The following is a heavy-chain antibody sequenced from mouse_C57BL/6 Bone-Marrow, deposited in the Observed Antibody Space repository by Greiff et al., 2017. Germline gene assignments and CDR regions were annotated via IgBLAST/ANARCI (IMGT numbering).Heavy chain of an antibody. CDR3: SRQVTTVLATKYFDV. CDR1: GFTFSSYT. V-gene: IGHV5-9*01. D-gene: IGHD1-1*01. CDR2: ISGGGGNT. Sequence: EVKLMESGGGLVKPGGSLKLSCAASGFTFSSYTMSWVRQTPEKRLQWVAAISGGGGNTYYPDSVQGRFPISRDNDKNILYLQMSSLRSEDTALYYCSRQVTTVLATKYFDVWGTGTTVTVSS. J-gene: IGHJ1*03.